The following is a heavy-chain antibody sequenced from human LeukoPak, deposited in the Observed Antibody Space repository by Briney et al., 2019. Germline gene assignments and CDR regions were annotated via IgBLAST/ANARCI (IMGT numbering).Heavy chain of an antibody. CDR1: GFTFSDSA. CDR3: VMEYFDQ. CDR2: IRSKANSYAT. D-gene: IGHD3-3*01. V-gene: IGHV3-73*01. Sequence: GGSLRLSCAASGFTFSDSAMHWVCQASGKGLEWVGRIRSKANSYATSYAASVKGKFTISRDDSKNTAYLQMNSLRTEDTAVYYCVMEYFDQWGQGTLVTVSS. J-gene: IGHJ4*02.